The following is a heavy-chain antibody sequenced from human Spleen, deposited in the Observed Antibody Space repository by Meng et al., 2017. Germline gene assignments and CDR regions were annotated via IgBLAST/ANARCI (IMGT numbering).Heavy chain of an antibody. J-gene: IGHJ4*02. CDR1: GGSFSDYY. D-gene: IGHD6-19*01. Sequence: QWGAGLLHPSEPLFTSCVFSGGSFSDYYWSWIRKPPGKRLEWIGEINHSGSTNYNPSLESRATISVDTSKNQFSLKLSSVTAADTAVYYCARFSGSGWYVWGQGTLVTVSS. V-gene: IGHV4-34*01. CDR2: INHSGST. CDR3: ARFSGSGWYV.